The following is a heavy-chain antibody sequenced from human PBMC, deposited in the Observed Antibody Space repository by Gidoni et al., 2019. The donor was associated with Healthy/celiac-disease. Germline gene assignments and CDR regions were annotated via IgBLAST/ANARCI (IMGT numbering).Heavy chain of an antibody. D-gene: IGHD3-10*01. CDR3: ARNGRYYYGSGSYPLPKARGDDAFDI. Sequence: QVQLQESGPGLVKPSETLSLTCTVSGGSIRSYYWSWIRQPTGKGLEWIGYIYYSGSTNYNPSLKSRVTISVDTSKNQFSLKLSSVTAADTAVYYCARNGRYYYGSGSYPLPKARGDDAFDIWGQGTMVTVSS. CDR2: IYYSGST. V-gene: IGHV4-59*08. CDR1: GGSIRSYY. J-gene: IGHJ3*02.